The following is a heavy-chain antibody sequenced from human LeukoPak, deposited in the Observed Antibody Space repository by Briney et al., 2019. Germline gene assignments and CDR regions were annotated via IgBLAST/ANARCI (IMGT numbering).Heavy chain of an antibody. CDR3: ARDPSSARVTVDY. Sequence: GGSLRLSCAASGFTFSSYSMNWVRQAPGKGLEWVSSISSSSSYIYYADSVKGRSTISRDNAKNSLYLQMNSLRAEDTAVYYCARDPSSARVTVDYWGQGTLVTVSS. V-gene: IGHV3-21*01. CDR1: GFTFSSYS. CDR2: ISSSSSYI. J-gene: IGHJ4*02. D-gene: IGHD6-19*01.